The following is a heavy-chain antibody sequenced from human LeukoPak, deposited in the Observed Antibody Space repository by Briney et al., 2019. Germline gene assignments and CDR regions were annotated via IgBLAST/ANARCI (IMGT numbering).Heavy chain of an antibody. CDR2: IYYSGST. CDR3: ARWEPRRVFDY. V-gene: IGHV4-39*01. Sequence: KPSETLSLTCTFSGGSISSSSYYWGWIRQPPGKGLEWIGSIYYSGSTYYNPSLKSRVTISVDTSKNQFSLKLSSVTAADTAVYYCARWEPRRVFDYWGQGTLVTVSS. D-gene: IGHD1-26*01. CDR1: GGSISSSSYY. J-gene: IGHJ4*02.